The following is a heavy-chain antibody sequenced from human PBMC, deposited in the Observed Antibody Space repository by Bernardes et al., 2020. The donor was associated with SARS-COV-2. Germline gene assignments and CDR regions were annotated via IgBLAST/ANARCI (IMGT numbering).Heavy chain of an antibody. J-gene: IGHJ4*02. CDR1: GGSISGIIYY. D-gene: IGHD2-8*01. V-gene: IGHV4-39*01. Sequence: SESLSLTCTVSGGSISGIIYYWGWNRQPPGKGLVWIGSIYYSGITYYNPSLKIQVTISVNTSKNQFPLKLSFVTAADTAVYYCARQNLRVNVPPVADFDYWGQGTLVTVSS. CDR3: ARQNLRVNVPPVADFDY. CDR2: IYYSGIT.